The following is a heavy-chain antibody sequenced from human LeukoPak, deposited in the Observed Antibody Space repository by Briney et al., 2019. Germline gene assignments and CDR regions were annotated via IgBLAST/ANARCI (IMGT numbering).Heavy chain of an antibody. Sequence: GGSLRLSCAASGFTVSSNSMSWVRQAPGKGLEWVSLIYSGGSTYYADSVKGRFTISRDNSKNTLYLQMNSLSVEDTAVYYCARLQSGGSNCFDYWGQGTLVTVSS. D-gene: IGHD1-26*01. CDR1: GFTVSSNS. V-gene: IGHV3-53*01. CDR3: ARLQSGGSNCFDY. J-gene: IGHJ4*02. CDR2: IYSGGST.